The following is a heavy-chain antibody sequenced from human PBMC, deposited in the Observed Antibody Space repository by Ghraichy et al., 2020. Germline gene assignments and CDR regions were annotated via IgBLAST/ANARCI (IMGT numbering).Heavy chain of an antibody. V-gene: IGHV4-39*01. CDR3: ARLGDYYDSSGYYGRYY. Sequence: SETLSLTCTVSGGSISSSSYYWGWIRQPPGKGLEWIGSIYYSGSTYYNPSLKSRVTISVDTSKNQFSLKLSSVTAADTAVYYCARLGDYYDSSGYYGRYYWGQGTLVTVSS. CDR2: IYYSGST. D-gene: IGHD3-22*01. CDR1: GGSISSSSYY. J-gene: IGHJ4*02.